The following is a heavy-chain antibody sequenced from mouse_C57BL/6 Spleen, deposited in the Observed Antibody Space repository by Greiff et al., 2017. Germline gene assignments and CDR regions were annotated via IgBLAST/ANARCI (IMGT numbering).Heavy chain of an antibody. V-gene: IGHV5-17*01. Sequence: DVHLVESGGGLVKPGGSLKLSCAASGFTFSDYGMHWVRQAPEKGLEWVAYISSGSSTIYYADTVKGRFTISRDNAKNTLFLQMTSLRSEDTAMYYCARHSYYYAMDYWGQGTSVTVSS. CDR1: GFTFSDYG. CDR3: ARHSYYYAMDY. J-gene: IGHJ4*01. CDR2: ISSGSSTI.